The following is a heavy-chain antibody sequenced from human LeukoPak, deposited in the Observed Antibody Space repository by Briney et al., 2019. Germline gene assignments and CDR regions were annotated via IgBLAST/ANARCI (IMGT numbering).Heavy chain of an antibody. CDR3: ARLALSYYESSGFAY. Sequence: GGSLRLSCAASGFTFSGYWMSWVRQAPGKGLEWVANIKQDGSEKYYVDSVKGRLTISRDNAKNSLYLQMNSLRDEDTAVYYCARLALSYYESSGFAYWGQGTLVTVSS. V-gene: IGHV3-7*04. CDR2: IKQDGSEK. J-gene: IGHJ4*02. D-gene: IGHD3-22*01. CDR1: GFTFSGYW.